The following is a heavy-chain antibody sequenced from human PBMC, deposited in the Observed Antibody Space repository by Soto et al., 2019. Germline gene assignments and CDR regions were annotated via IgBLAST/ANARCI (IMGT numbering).Heavy chain of an antibody. CDR1: GVSISSGGYY. Sequence: PSETLSLTCTVSGVSISSGGYYWSWIRQHPGKGLEWIGYIYYSGSTYYNPSLKSRVTISVDTSKDQFSLKLSSVTAADTAVYYCARDGLGYCSSTSCPESPYYYYGMDVWGQGTTVTVSS. D-gene: IGHD2-2*01. CDR2: IYYSGST. V-gene: IGHV4-31*03. CDR3: ARDGLGYCSSTSCPESPYYYYGMDV. J-gene: IGHJ6*02.